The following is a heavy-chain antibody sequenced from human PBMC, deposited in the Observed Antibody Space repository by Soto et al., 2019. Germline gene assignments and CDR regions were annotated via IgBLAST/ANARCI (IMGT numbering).Heavy chain of an antibody. Sequence: EVQLLESGGGLVQPGGSLRLSCAASGFTFSSYAMRLVRQAPVKGLEWVSAISGSGGSTYYADSVKGRFTISRDNSKNTLYLQMNSLIAEDTAVYYCARRGSGSYYDYWGQGTLVPVSS. CDR3: ARRGSGSYYDY. V-gene: IGHV3-23*01. CDR2: ISGSGGST. D-gene: IGHD1-26*01. CDR1: GFTFSSYA. J-gene: IGHJ4*02.